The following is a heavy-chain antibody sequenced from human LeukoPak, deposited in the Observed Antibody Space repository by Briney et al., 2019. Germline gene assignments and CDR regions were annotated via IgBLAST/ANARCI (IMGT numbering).Heavy chain of an antibody. V-gene: IGHV1-69*13. Sequence: SVRVSCKASGGTFSSYAISWVRQAPGQGLEWMGGIIPIFGTANYAQKFQGRVTITADESTSTAYMELSSLRSEDTAVYYCARGSVVYCSGGSCERPFFGDYWGQGTLVTVSS. CDR2: IIPIFGTA. J-gene: IGHJ4*02. D-gene: IGHD2-15*01. CDR3: ARGSVVYCSGGSCERPFFGDY. CDR1: GGTFSSYA.